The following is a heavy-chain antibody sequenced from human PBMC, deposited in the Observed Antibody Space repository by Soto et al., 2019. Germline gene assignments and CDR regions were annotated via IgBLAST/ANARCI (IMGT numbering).Heavy chain of an antibody. CDR2: ITAGNGDT. CDR3: ARVISSGYYFLDY. V-gene: IGHV1-3*01. D-gene: IGHD3-22*01. CDR1: GYTFSNYA. Sequence: ASVKVSCKASGYTFSNYALHWVRQAPGQRLEWMGWITAGNGDTKYSQKFQGRVTITRDTSASTAYMELSSLRSEDTAVYYCARVISSGYYFLDYWGQGTLVTVSS. J-gene: IGHJ4*01.